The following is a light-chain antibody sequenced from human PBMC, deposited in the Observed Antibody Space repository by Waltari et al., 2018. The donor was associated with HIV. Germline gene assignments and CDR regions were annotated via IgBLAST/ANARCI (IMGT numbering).Light chain of an antibody. V-gene: IGLV7-43*01. CDR2: SST. CDR3: MLFFRSSYL. J-gene: IGLJ2*01. Sequence: QAVVTQEPSVTVSPGGTVTLNFTSATGPVIIAHSAHLFQQRPGQTPRPLIYSSTRRHSLTPERFSAYRVDDRAALILSTVWPEDEAVYYCMLFFRSSYLFGGGTKVTVL. CDR1: TGPVIIAHS.